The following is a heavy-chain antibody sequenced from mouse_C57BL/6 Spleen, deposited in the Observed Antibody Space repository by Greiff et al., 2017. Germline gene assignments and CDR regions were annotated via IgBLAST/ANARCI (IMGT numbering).Heavy chain of an antibody. CDR3: ARSGEVYGNPHFDY. CDR1: GYTFTDYY. D-gene: IGHD2-1*01. CDR2: INPYNGGT. V-gene: IGHV1-19*01. J-gene: IGHJ2*01. Sequence: VQLQQSGPVLVKPGASVKMSCKASGYTFTDYYMNWVKQSHGKSLEWIGVINPYNGGTSYNQKFKGKATSTVDKSSSTAYMELNSLTSEDSAVYYCARSGEVYGNPHFDYWGQGTTLTVSS.